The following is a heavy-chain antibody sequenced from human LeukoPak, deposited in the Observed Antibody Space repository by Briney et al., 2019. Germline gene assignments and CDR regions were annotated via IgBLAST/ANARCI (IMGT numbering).Heavy chain of an antibody. CDR3: ARDPYSSSWFQPAHYYYYMDV. CDR1: GYTFTSYG. V-gene: IGHV1-18*01. Sequence: ASVKVSCKASGYTFTSYGISWVRQAPGQGLEWMGWISAYNGNTNYAQKLQGRVTMTTDTSTSTAYMELRSLRSDDTAVYHCARDPYSSSWFQPAHYYYYMDVWGKGTTVTISS. J-gene: IGHJ6*03. D-gene: IGHD6-13*01. CDR2: ISAYNGNT.